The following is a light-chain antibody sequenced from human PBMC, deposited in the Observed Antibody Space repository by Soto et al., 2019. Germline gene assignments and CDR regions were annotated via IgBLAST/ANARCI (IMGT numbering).Light chain of an antibody. CDR2: KAS. CDR1: QSISSW. Sequence: DIQMTQSPSTLSASVRDRVTITCRASQSISSWLAWYQQKTGKAPKLLIYKASSLESGVPSRFSGSGSGTEFTLTISSLQPDDFATYYCQQYNSYWTFVQGTKVEIK. CDR3: QQYNSYWT. J-gene: IGKJ1*01. V-gene: IGKV1-5*03.